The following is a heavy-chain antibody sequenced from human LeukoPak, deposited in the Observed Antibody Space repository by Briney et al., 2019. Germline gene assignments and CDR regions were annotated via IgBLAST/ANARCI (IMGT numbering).Heavy chain of an antibody. CDR2: IYYSGST. D-gene: IGHD6-19*01. V-gene: IGHV4-59*01. CDR3: ARGGLVLNC. J-gene: IGHJ4*02. CDR1: GGSISSYY. Sequence: SETLSLTCTVSGGSISSYYWSWIRQPPGKGLEWIGYIYYSGSTNYNPSLKSRVTISVDTSKNQFSLKLSSVTAADTAVYYCARGGLVLNCWGQGTLVTVSS.